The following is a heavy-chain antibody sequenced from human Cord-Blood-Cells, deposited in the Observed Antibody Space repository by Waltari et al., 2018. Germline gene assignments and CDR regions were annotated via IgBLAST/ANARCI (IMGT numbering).Heavy chain of an antibody. J-gene: IGHJ4*02. D-gene: IGHD1-1*01. Sequence: QVQLVQSGAEVKQPGSSVKVSCKASGGTFRSYAISWVLQAPGQGLEWMGGIIPIFGTANDAQKFQGRVTITADESTSTAYMELSSLRSEDTAVYYCASSDRTATDVYFDYWGQGTLVTVSS. CDR2: IIPIFGTA. CDR3: ASSDRTATDVYFDY. CDR1: GGTFRSYA. V-gene: IGHV1-69*01.